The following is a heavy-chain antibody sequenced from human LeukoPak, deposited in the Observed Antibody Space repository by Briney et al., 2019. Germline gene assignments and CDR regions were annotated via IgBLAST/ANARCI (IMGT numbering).Heavy chain of an antibody. Sequence: PGGSLRLSCAASGFTFSDYYMSWIRQAPGKGLEWVSYISSSGSTIYYADSVKGRFTISRDNAKNSLYLQMNSLRAEDTAVYYCARDIIYYGSGSYSYYYHYMDVWGKGTTVTVSS. CDR1: GFTFSDYY. CDR3: ARDIIYYGSGSYSYYYHYMDV. D-gene: IGHD3-10*01. CDR2: ISSSGSTI. V-gene: IGHV3-11*04. J-gene: IGHJ6*03.